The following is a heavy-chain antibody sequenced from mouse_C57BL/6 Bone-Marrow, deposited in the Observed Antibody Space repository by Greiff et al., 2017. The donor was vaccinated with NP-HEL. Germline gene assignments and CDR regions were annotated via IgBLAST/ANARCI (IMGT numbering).Heavy chain of an antibody. V-gene: IGHV5-16*01. CDR1: GFTFSDYY. J-gene: IGHJ1*03. CDR3: ARDSAYYSNYDWYFDV. CDR2: INYDGSST. Sequence: EVHLVESEGGLVQPGSSMKLSCTASGFTFSDYYMAWVRQVPEKGLEWVANINYDGSSTYYLDSLKSRFIISRDNAKNILYLQMSSLKSEDTATYYCARDSAYYSNYDWYFDVWGTGTTVTVSS. D-gene: IGHD2-5*01.